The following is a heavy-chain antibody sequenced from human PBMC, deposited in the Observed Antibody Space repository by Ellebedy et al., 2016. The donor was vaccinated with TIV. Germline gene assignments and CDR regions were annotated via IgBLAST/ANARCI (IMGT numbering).Heavy chain of an antibody. CDR1: GDSISSSSAY. V-gene: IGHV4-39*01. CDR2: ISNRDRT. CDR3: ATFNQYYTYLGV. D-gene: IGHD1-14*01. J-gene: IGHJ6*03. Sequence: SETLSLTCTVSGDSISSSSAYWVWIRQPPGKGLEWIGTISNRDRTDYNPSLKSRVFILVDASKNQFFLKLTSVTAADTAVYYCATFNQYYTYLGVWGKGTTVRLL.